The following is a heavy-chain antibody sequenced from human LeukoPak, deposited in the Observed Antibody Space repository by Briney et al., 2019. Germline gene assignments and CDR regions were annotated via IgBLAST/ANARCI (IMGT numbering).Heavy chain of an antibody. D-gene: IGHD2-8*01. Sequence: GASVRVSCKASGYTFTAYFIHWVRQAPGQGLEWMGWINPNSGGTKYAQNFQGRVTMTRDTSISTAYPDLSRLTSDDTAVYYCALPPGIVPTDFALDAWGQGTMVTVSS. J-gene: IGHJ3*01. CDR3: ALPPGIVPTDFALDA. CDR2: INPNSGGT. CDR1: GYTFTAYF. V-gene: IGHV1-2*02.